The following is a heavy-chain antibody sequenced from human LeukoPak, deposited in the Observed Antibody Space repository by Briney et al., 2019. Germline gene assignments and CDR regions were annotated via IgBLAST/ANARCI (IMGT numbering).Heavy chain of an antibody. Sequence: SETPSLTCAVYGGSFSGYYWSWIRQPPGKGLEWIGEINHSGSTNYNPSLKSRVTTSVDTSKNQFSLKLSSVTAADTAVYYCARGDSVVPAAISGHRAPNIFDYWGQGTLVTVSS. D-gene: IGHD2-2*02. CDR1: GGSFSGYY. CDR2: INHSGST. CDR3: ARGDSVVPAAISGHRAPNIFDY. V-gene: IGHV4-34*01. J-gene: IGHJ4*02.